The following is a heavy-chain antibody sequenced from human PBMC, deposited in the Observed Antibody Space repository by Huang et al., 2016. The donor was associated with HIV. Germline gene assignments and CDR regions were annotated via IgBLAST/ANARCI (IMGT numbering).Heavy chain of an antibody. CDR1: GGTFSSFV. Sequence: QVQLVQSGAEVKQPGSSVKVSCKASGGTFSSFVISWVRQAPGQGLVWMGGMRWGRQAPVVRREWMGGIVPVFGTPNHARKFQGRVTITAGESTSTAYMERSSLRSADTALYYCAGRQAARPSYYYYYQMDVWGQGTTVTVSS. D-gene: IGHD6-6*01. V-gene: IGHV1-69*01. J-gene: IGHJ6*02. CDR2: IVPVFGTP. CDR3: AGRQAARPSYYYYYQMDV.